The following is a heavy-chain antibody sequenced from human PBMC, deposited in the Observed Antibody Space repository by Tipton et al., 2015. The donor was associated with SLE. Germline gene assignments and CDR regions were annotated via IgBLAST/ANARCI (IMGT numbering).Heavy chain of an antibody. CDR3: ARVSYCDGDCYWGAFDI. CDR1: GGSISSSY. Sequence: TLSLTCTVSGGSISSSYWSWFRQPPGKGLECIGYISYSGSTKYNPSLKSRVTISVDKSKNLFSLKLNSVTAADTAVYYCARVSYCDGDCYWGAFDIWGLGIMVTVSS. D-gene: IGHD2-21*01. V-gene: IGHV4-59*01. CDR2: ISYSGST. J-gene: IGHJ3*02.